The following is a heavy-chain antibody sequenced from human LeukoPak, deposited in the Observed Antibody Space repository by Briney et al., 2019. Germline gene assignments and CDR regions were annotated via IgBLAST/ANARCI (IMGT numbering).Heavy chain of an antibody. Sequence: PSETLSLTCTVSGSSIRSSSYYWGWIRQPPGKGLEWIGTIYYSGSTYYNPSLKSRVTISVDTSKNQFSLKLSSVTAADTAVYYCATVAYDILTGYYQGAFDIWGQGTMVTVSS. CDR2: IYYSGST. CDR3: ATVAYDILTGYYQGAFDI. D-gene: IGHD3-9*01. CDR1: GSSIRSSSYY. V-gene: IGHV4-39*01. J-gene: IGHJ3*02.